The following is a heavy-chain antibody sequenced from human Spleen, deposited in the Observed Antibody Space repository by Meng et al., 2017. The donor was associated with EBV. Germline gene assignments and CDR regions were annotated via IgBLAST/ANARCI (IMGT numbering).Heavy chain of an antibody. V-gene: IGHV4-34*01. CDR2: VNHSGST. Sequence: QVEVQEWGAGLLKPSETLSLSCAVYGESFSGYYWRWIRQPPGKGLEWIGEVNHSGSTNYSPSLKGRVTISVDTSKNQFSLKLTSVTAADTAVYYCATGWGKACYWGQGTLVTVSS. D-gene: IGHD3-16*01. CDR1: GESFSGYY. CDR3: ATGWGKACY. J-gene: IGHJ4*02.